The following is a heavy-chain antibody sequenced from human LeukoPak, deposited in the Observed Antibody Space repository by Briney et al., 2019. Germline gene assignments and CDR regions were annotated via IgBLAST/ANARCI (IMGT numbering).Heavy chain of an antibody. CDR1: GYTFTSYD. CDR2: MNPNSGNT. CDR3: ARRKGVPSQFYYYYYMDV. Sequence: ASVKVSCKASGYTFTSYDINWVRQATGQGLEWVGWMNPNSGNTGYAQKFQGRVTITRNTSISTAYMELSSLRSEDTAVYYCARRKGVPSQFYYYYYMDVWGKGTTVTVSS. V-gene: IGHV1-8*03. J-gene: IGHJ6*03. D-gene: IGHD1-1*01.